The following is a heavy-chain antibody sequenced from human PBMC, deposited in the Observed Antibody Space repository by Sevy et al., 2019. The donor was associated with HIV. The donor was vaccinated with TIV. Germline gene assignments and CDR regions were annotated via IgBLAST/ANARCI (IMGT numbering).Heavy chain of an antibody. CDR1: GYTFTSYG. D-gene: IGHD3-22*01. CDR2: ISAYNGNT. Sequence: ASVKVSCKASGYTFTSYGISWVRQAPGQGLEWIGWISAYNGNTNYAQKLQGRVTMTTDTSTSTAYMELRSLRSDDTAVYYCAREYYYDSSGYEFDYWGQGTLVTVSS. CDR3: AREYYYDSSGYEFDY. V-gene: IGHV1-18*04. J-gene: IGHJ4*02.